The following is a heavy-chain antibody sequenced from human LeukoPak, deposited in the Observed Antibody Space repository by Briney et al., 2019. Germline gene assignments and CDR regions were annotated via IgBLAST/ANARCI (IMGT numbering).Heavy chain of an antibody. V-gene: IGHV1-69*01. Sequence: GSSVKVSCKASGGTFSSYAISWVRQAPGQGLEWMGGIIPIFGTANYAQKFQGRVTITADESTSTAYMGLSTLRSEDTAVYYCARDTLYSSGWCALDYWGQGTLVTVSS. CDR3: ARDTLYSSGWCALDY. J-gene: IGHJ4*02. D-gene: IGHD6-19*01. CDR1: GGTFSSYA. CDR2: IIPIFGTA.